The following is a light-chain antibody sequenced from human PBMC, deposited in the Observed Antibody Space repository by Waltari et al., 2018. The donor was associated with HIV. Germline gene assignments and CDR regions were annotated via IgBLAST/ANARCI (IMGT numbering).Light chain of an antibody. Sequence: QSALTQPPSASGSPGQSVAISCTGSSNDIGTYNFVSWYQHHPGKAPKLLIYDVTRRPPGIPDRFSSAKSGYTASLTVSDLQVEDGADCYCVSYTEKDTFLLFGGGTKLAV. CDR1: SNDIGTYNF. J-gene: IGLJ2*01. V-gene: IGLV2-8*01. CDR3: VSYTEKDTFLL. CDR2: DVT.